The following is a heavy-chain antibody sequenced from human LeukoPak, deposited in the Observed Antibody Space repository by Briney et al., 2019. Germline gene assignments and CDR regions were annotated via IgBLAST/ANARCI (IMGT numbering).Heavy chain of an antibody. CDR1: GYTFTGYY. J-gene: IGHJ6*03. D-gene: IGHD2-2*02. V-gene: IGHV1-2*02. Sequence: ASVKVSCKASGYTFTGYYMHWVRQAPGQGLEWMGWINPNSGGTNYAQKFQGRVTRTRDTSISTAYMELSRLRSDDTAVYYCALVVPAAIYMDVWGKGTTVTVSS. CDR2: INPNSGGT. CDR3: ALVVPAAIYMDV.